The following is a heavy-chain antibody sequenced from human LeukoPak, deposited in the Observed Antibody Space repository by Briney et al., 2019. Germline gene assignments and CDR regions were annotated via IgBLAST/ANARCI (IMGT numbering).Heavy chain of an antibody. V-gene: IGHV4-61*01. CDR1: GGSISSSSYY. CDR3: ARDSVGATTTYAHDAFDI. D-gene: IGHD1-26*01. CDR2: IYYSGST. Sequence: SETLSLTCTVSGGSISSSSYYWGWIRRPPGKGLEWIGYIYYSGSTNYNPSLKSRVTISVDTSKNQFSLKLSSVTAADTAVYYCARDSVGATTTYAHDAFDIWGQGTMVTVSS. J-gene: IGHJ3*02.